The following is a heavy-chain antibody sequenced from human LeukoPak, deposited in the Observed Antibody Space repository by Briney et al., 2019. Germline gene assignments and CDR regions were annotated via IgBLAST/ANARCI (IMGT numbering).Heavy chain of an antibody. J-gene: IGHJ4*02. Sequence: GGSLRLSCAASGFTFSSYWMSWVRQAPGKGLEWVANIKQDGSEKYYMDSVKGRFTISRDNAKNSMYLQMNSLRAEDTAVYYCSSRGYSGYDSEFDYWGQGTLVTVSS. CDR2: IKQDGSEK. V-gene: IGHV3-7*01. CDR1: GFTFSSYW. D-gene: IGHD5-12*01. CDR3: SSRGYSGYDSEFDY.